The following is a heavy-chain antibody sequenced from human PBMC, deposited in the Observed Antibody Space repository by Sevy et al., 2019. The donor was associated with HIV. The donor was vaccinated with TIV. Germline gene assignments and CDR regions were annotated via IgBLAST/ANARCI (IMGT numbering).Heavy chain of an antibody. Sequence: ASVKGSCKASGYTFTRYYMHWVRQAPGQGLEWMGIINPSGGSTSYAQKFQGRVTMTRDTSTSTVYMELSSLRSEDTAVYYCARGPLYGSGNFYYFDYWGQGTLVTVSS. D-gene: IGHD3-10*01. CDR3: ARGPLYGSGNFYYFDY. V-gene: IGHV1-46*01. CDR1: GYTFTRYY. CDR2: INPSGGST. J-gene: IGHJ4*02.